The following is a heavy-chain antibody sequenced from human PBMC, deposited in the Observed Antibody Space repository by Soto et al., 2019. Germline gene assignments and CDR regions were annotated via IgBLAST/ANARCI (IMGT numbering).Heavy chain of an antibody. Sequence: QITLKESGPTLVKPTQTLTLTCTFSGFSLSTSGVGVGWIRQPPGKAPEWLALIYWDDDKRYSPSLKSRLTITKDTSKNQVVLTMTNMDPVDTATYYCAHSRYDILTGYYGDNWFDPWGQGTLVTVSS. J-gene: IGHJ5*02. D-gene: IGHD3-9*01. CDR1: GFSLSTSGVG. CDR3: AHSRYDILTGYYGDNWFDP. V-gene: IGHV2-5*02. CDR2: IYWDDDK.